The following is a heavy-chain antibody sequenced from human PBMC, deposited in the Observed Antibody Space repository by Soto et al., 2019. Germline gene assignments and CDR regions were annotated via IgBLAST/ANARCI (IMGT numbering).Heavy chain of an antibody. Sequence: SETLSLTCTVSGGSISSYYWSWIRQPPGKGLEWIGYIYYIGSTNYNPSLKSRVTISVDTSKNQFSLKLSSVTAADTDVYYCARDRRRGDSDGSLDYWGQGTLVTVSS. J-gene: IGHJ4*02. D-gene: IGHD5-18*01. CDR3: ARDRRRGDSDGSLDY. V-gene: IGHV4-59*01. CDR2: IYYIGST. CDR1: GGSISSYY.